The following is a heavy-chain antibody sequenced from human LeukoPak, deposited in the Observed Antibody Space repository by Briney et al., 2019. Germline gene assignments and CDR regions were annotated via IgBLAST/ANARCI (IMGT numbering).Heavy chain of an antibody. CDR3: ARDYYGSGVPDY. D-gene: IGHD3-10*01. CDR2: ISAYNGNT. CDR1: GYTFTSYY. V-gene: IGHV1-18*04. Sequence: ASVKVSCKASGYTFTSYYMHWVRQAPGQGLEWMGWISAYNGNTNYAQKLQGRVTMTTDTSTSTAYMELRSLRSDDTAVYYCARDYYGSGVPDYWGQGTLVTVSS. J-gene: IGHJ4*02.